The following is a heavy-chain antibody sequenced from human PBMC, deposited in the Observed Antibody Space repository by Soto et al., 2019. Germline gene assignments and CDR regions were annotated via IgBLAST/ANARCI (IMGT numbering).Heavy chain of an antibody. CDR3: ARGRGYCSGGSCYSFGVDP. Sequence: ASVKVSCKASGYTFTGYYMHWVRQAPGQGLEWMGWINPNSGGTNYAQKFQGRVTMTRDTSISTAYMELSRLRSDDTAVYYCARGRGYCSGGSCYSFGVDPWGQGTLVTVSS. J-gene: IGHJ5*02. CDR2: INPNSGGT. CDR1: GYTFTGYY. V-gene: IGHV1-2*02. D-gene: IGHD2-15*01.